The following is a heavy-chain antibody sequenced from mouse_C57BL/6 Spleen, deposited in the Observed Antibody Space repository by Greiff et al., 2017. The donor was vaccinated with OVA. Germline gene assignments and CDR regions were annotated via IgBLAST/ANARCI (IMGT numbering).Heavy chain of an antibody. CDR1: GFTFSDYY. V-gene: IGHV5-16*01. CDR3: ARGRGGYRYFDY. J-gene: IGHJ2*01. Sequence: EVKLMESEGGLVQPGSSMKLSCTASGFTFSDYYMPWVRQVPEKGLEWVANINYDGSSTYYLDSLKSRFIISRDNAKNILYLQMSSLKSEDTATYYCARGRGGYRYFDYWGQGTTLTVSS. CDR2: INYDGSST. D-gene: IGHD2-2*01.